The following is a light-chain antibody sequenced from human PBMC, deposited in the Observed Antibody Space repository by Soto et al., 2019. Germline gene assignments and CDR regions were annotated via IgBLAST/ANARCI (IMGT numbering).Light chain of an antibody. V-gene: IGKV3-20*01. CDR3: QQYNTWPPIT. CDR2: GAS. CDR1: QSVSSSY. Sequence: PGERATLWCRASQSVSSSYLAWYQQKPGQAPRLLIYGASSRATGIPDRFSGSGSGTDFTLTISRLEPEDFAVYYCQQYNTWPPITFGQGTKVDIK. J-gene: IGKJ1*01.